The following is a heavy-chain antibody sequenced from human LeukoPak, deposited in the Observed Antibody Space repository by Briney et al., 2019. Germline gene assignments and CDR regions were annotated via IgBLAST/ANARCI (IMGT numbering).Heavy chain of an antibody. Sequence: SQTLSLTCAISGDSVSSNSAAWNWIRQSPSRGLEWLGRTYYRSKWYNDYAVSVKGRITINPDTSKNQFSLQLNSVTPEDTAMYCARVEYSSSWTPLSFDPWGQGTLVTVSS. D-gene: IGHD6-13*01. V-gene: IGHV6-1*01. CDR1: GDSVSSNSAA. CDR2: TYYRSKWYN. CDR3: ARVEYSSSWTPLSFDP. J-gene: IGHJ5*02.